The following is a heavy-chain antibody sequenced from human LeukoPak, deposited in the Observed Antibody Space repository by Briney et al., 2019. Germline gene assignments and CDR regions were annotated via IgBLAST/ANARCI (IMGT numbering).Heavy chain of an antibody. V-gene: IGHV3-23*01. J-gene: IGHJ4*02. Sequence: GGSLRLSCAASGFTFSSYAMNWVRQTPEKGLEWVSSISDSGASTYYADSVKGRFTISRDNSKNTLYLQMNSLRVEDTAVYYCAKGPQLGVRFADYWGQGTLVTVSS. CDR3: AKGPQLGVRFADY. CDR2: ISDSGAST. D-gene: IGHD3-3*01. CDR1: GFTFSSYA.